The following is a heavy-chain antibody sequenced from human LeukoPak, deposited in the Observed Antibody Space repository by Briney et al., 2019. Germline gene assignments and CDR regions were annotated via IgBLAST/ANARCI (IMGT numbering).Heavy chain of an antibody. J-gene: IGHJ4*02. CDR3: ARFGRGSGSYWLPLEYFDY. V-gene: IGHV4-34*01. D-gene: IGHD3-10*01. Sequence: SETLSLTCAVYGGSFSGYYWSWIRQPPGKGLEWIGEINHSGSTNYNPSLESRVTISVDTSKNQFSLKLSSVTAADTAVYYCARFGRGSGSYWLPLEYFDYWGQGTLVTVSS. CDR1: GGSFSGYY. CDR2: INHSGST.